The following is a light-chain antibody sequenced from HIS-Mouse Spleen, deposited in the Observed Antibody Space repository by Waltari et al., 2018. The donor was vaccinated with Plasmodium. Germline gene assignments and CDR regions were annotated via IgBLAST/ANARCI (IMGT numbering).Light chain of an antibody. J-gene: IGKJ1*01. Sequence: DIQMTQSPSTLSASVGDRVTITCRASQSISSRVVWYQQKPGKAPKLLIYKASSLESGVPSRFSGSGSGTEFTLTISSLQPDDFATYYCQQYNSYSWTFGQGTKVEIK. CDR1: QSISSR. V-gene: IGKV1-5*03. CDR2: KAS. CDR3: QQYNSYSWT.